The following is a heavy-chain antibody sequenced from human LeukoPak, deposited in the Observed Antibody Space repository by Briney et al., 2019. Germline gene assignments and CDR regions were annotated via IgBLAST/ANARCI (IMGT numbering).Heavy chain of an antibody. CDR1: GFTFSSYA. CDR2: IPRNGGST. J-gene: IGHJ6*03. V-gene: IGHV3-23*01. CDR3: AKAPRFGDHAAEYFYYYMDV. D-gene: IGHD3-16*01. Sequence: GGSLRLSCAASGFTFSSYAMNWVRQAPGKGLEWVSSIPRNGGSTYYADSVKGRFTISRDNSKNTLYVQMNSLRVDDTAVYYCAKAPRFGDHAAEYFYYYMDVWGKGTAVTVSS.